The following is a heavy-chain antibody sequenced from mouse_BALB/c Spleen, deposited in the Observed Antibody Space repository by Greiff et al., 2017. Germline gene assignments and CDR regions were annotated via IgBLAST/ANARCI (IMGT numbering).Heavy chain of an antibody. CDR1: GFAFSSYA. D-gene: IGHD2-3*01. CDR2: ICSGGST. CDR3: ARDDDGYYFDY. J-gene: IGHJ2*01. V-gene: IGHV5-6-5*01. Sequence: EVQRVESGGGLVKPGGSVKLSCAASGFAFSSYAMSWVRQTPGKRLEWVAAICSGGSTYYPDSVKGRFTITRENARNILYLQMSSLRSEDTAMYYCARDDDGYYFDYWGQGTTLTVSS.